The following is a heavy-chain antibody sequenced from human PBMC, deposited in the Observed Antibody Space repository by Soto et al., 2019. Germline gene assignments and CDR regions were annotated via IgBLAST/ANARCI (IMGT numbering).Heavy chain of an antibody. Sequence: ASVKVSCKASGYTFTSYAMHWVRQAPGQRLEWMGWINAGNGNTKYSQKFQGRVTITRDTSASTAYMELSSLRSEDTAVYYCARDQHCTTGVCYHHYYYGMDVWGKGTMVTVP. CDR3: ARDQHCTTGVCYHHYYYGMDV. CDR2: INAGNGNT. J-gene: IGHJ6*04. D-gene: IGHD2-8*01. CDR1: GYTFTSYA. V-gene: IGHV1-3*01.